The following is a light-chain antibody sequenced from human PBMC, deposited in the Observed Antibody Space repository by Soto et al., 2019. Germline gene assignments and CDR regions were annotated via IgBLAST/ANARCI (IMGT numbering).Light chain of an antibody. V-gene: IGLV2-14*01. CDR1: SSDVGGYNY. Sequence: CDRKSPASVKGVHRRGLTISCTGTSSDVGGYNYVSWYQQHPGKAPKLMIYDVSNRPSGVSNRFSGSKSGNTASLTISGLQAEDEADYYRSSYTSSSALSYVFGT. CDR2: DVS. J-gene: IGLJ1*01. CDR3: SSYTSSSALSYV.